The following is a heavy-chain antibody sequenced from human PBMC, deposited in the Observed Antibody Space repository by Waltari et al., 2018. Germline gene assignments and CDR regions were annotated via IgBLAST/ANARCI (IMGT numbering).Heavy chain of an antibody. V-gene: IGHV3-21*01. CDR3: ARSYCSGGSCYSGDLVDF. Sequence: EVQLVESGGGLVKPGGSLRLSCAASGFTFSSYIMNWVSQAPGKGLEWVSSITSSSTYIYSADSVKVRFTISRDNAKNSLYLQMNSLRAGDTAVYYCARSYCSGGSCYSGDLVDFWGQGTLVTVSS. J-gene: IGHJ4*02. CDR1: GFTFSSYI. CDR2: ITSSSTYI. D-gene: IGHD2-15*01.